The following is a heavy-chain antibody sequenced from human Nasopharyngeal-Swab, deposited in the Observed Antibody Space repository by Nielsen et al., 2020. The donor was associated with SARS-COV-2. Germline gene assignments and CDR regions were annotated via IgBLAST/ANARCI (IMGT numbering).Heavy chain of an antibody. CDR1: GYSFTDNY. CDR2: MNPKNGNP. CDR3: ARGAPMISEAGDY. V-gene: IGHV1-8*01. D-gene: IGHD3-16*01. J-gene: IGHJ4*02. Sequence: SVNVSCKASGYSFTDNYINWVRQATGQGLEWMGWMNPKNGNPRYAQKFQGRLAVTMDTSISTVYMELSILRSDDAAVYYCARGAPMISEAGDYWGQGTLVTVSS.